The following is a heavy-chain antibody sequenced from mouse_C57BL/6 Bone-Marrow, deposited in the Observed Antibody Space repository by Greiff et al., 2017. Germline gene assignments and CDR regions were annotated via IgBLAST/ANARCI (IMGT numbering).Heavy chain of an antibody. D-gene: IGHD2-4*01. CDR2: INPNNGGT. V-gene: IGHV1-26*01. Sequence: VQLQQSGPELVKPGASVKISCKASGYTFTDYYMNWVKQSHGKSLEWIGDINPNNGGTSYNQKFKGKATLTVDKSSSTAYMELRSLTSEDSAVYYCAAMITRRYFDYWGQGTTLTVSS. CDR1: GYTFTDYY. CDR3: AAMITRRYFDY. J-gene: IGHJ2*01.